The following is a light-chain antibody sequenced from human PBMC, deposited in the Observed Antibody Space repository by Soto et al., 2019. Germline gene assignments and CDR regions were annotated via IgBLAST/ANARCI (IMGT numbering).Light chain of an antibody. J-gene: IGKJ2*01. CDR2: GAS. V-gene: IGKV3-20*01. CDR1: QRVSSSY. CDR3: QQYSNAPNT. Sequence: EIVLAQSPGTLSLSPGERATLSCRASQRVSSSYLAWYQQKLGQSPRRLIYGASSRATGIPDRFSGSGSGTDFTLTISRLEPEDFAVYYCQQYSNAPNTFGQGTKLEIK.